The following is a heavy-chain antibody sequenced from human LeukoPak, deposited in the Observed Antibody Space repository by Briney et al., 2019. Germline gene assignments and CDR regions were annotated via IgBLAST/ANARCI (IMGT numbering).Heavy chain of an antibody. Sequence: ASVKVSRKASGYTFTSYYMHWVRQAPGQGLEWMGWINPNSGGTNYAQKFQGRVTMTRDTSISTAYMELSRLRSDDTAVYYCAGGSVDLYYDSSGYSAHWGQGTLVTVSS. D-gene: IGHD3-22*01. V-gene: IGHV1-2*02. CDR2: INPNSGGT. CDR3: AGGSVDLYYDSSGYSAH. J-gene: IGHJ4*02. CDR1: GYTFTSYY.